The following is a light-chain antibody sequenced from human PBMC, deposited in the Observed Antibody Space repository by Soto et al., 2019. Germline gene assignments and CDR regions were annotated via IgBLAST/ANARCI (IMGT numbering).Light chain of an antibody. CDR2: WAS. J-gene: IGKJ4*01. Sequence: DIVMTQSPDSLAVSLGERATINCKSSQSVLYSSNNKNYLAWYQQKPGQPPKLLIYWASTRESGVPDRFSGSGSGTYFTLTISSLQAEDVAVYYCQPYDSTHLTFGGGTKVEIK. CDR1: QSVLYSSNNKNY. CDR3: QPYDSTHLT. V-gene: IGKV4-1*01.